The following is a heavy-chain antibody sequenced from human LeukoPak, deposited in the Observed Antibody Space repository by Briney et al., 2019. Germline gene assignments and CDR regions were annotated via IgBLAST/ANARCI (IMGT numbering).Heavy chain of an antibody. CDR3: AKVEAARPGDYYYYYMDV. Sequence: GGSLRLSCAASGFTFSSYGMHWVRQAPGKGLEWVAVISYDGSNKYYADSVKGRFTISRDNSKNTLYLQMNSLRAEDTAVYYCAKVEAARPGDYYYYYMDVWGKGTTVTVPS. V-gene: IGHV3-30*18. CDR2: ISYDGSNK. CDR1: GFTFSSYG. J-gene: IGHJ6*03. D-gene: IGHD6-6*01.